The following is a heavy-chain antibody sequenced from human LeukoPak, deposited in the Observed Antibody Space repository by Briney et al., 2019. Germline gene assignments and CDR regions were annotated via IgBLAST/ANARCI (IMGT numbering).Heavy chain of an antibody. CDR3: ARENVDTAIALDY. Sequence: LRLSCAASGFTFSSYSMNWVRQPPGKGLEWIGYIYYSGSTYYNPSLKSRVTISVDTSKNQFSLKLSSVTAADTAVYYCARENVDTAIALDYWGQGTLVTVSS. J-gene: IGHJ4*02. V-gene: IGHV4-30-4*08. CDR2: IYYSGST. D-gene: IGHD5-18*01. CDR1: GFTFSSYS.